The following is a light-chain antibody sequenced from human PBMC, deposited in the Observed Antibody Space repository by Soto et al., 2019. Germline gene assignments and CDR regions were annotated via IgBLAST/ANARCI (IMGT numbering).Light chain of an antibody. CDR2: GAS. V-gene: IGKV3-20*01. J-gene: IGKJ4*01. CDR1: QSVSSSY. CDR3: QQDGSSPT. Sequence: EIVLTQSPGTLSLSPGERATLSCRASQSVSSSYLAWYQQKPGQAPRLLIYGASSRATGIPDRFSGSGSGTDFTLTSSRLEPEDVAVYYCQQDGSSPTFGGGTKVEIK.